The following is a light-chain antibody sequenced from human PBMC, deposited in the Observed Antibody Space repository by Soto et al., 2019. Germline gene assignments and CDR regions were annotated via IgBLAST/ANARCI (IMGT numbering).Light chain of an antibody. CDR3: QQYDGPPWT. CDR2: GAS. J-gene: IGKJ1*01. Sequence: EIVLTQSPGTLSLSPGGRATLSCRTSQIISSIYLAWYQQKPGQAPRLLIYGASSRATGIPDRFSGGGSRTDFTLYISRLEPEDSAVYFCQQYDGPPWTFGRGTRLEI. CDR1: QIISSIY. V-gene: IGKV3-20*01.